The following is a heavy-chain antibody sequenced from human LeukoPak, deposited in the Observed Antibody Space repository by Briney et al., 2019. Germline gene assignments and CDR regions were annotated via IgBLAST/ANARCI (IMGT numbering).Heavy chain of an antibody. CDR2: VKGDGSFT. V-gene: IGHV3-74*01. D-gene: IGHD3-10*02. CDR1: GFTFSSYW. J-gene: IGHJ4*02. Sequence: GGSLRLSCAASGFTFSSYWMHWVRQAPGKGLVWVSRVKGDGSFTNYADSVYGRFSISRDNAKNTLFLHMRSLRAEDTAVYYCAKDRSSYVTPGLDYWGQGTLVTVSS. CDR3: AKDRSSYVTPGLDY.